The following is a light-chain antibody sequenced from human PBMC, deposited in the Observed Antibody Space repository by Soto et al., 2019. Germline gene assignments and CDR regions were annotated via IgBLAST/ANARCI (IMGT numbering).Light chain of an antibody. Sequence: EIVLTQSPGTLSLSPGERATLSCRASQSVSSNFLAWYQEKPGQAPRLLIYGASNRATGIPDRFSGSGSGTDFTLTISRLEPEDFAVYYCQQYTTSSLTFGGGTKVDIK. CDR3: QQYTTSSLT. CDR1: QSVSSNF. CDR2: GAS. V-gene: IGKV3-20*01. J-gene: IGKJ4*01.